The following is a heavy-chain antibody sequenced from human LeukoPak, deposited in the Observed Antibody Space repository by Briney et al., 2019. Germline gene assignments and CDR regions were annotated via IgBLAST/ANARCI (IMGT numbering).Heavy chain of an antibody. Sequence: KPSQTLSLTCAISGDSVSSNSATWNWIRQSPSRGLEWLGRTYYRSKWYNDYAVSVKSRVTINPDTSKNQFSLQLNSVTPEDTAMYFCARDPPAAGQTLNAFDIWDQGTMVTVSS. CDR1: GDSVSSNSAT. V-gene: IGHV6-1*01. CDR2: TYYRSKWYN. D-gene: IGHD2-15*01. CDR3: ARDPPAAGQTLNAFDI. J-gene: IGHJ3*02.